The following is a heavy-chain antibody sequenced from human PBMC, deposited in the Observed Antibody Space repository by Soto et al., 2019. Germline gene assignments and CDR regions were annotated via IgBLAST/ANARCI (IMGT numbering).Heavy chain of an antibody. Sequence: ASVKVSCKVSGGTFSSYAISWVRQAPGQGLEWMGGIIPIFGTANYAQKFQGRVTITADESTSTAYMELSSLRSEDTAVYYCARSGCSGGSCYPPLDQFGPWGQGTLVTVSS. CDR1: GGTFSSYA. D-gene: IGHD2-15*01. J-gene: IGHJ5*02. CDR3: ARSGCSGGSCYPPLDQFGP. V-gene: IGHV1-69*13. CDR2: IIPIFGTA.